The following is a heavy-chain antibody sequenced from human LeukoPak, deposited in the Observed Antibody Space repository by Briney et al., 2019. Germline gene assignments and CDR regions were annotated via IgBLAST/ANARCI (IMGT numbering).Heavy chain of an antibody. CDR1: GFTFSSYG. CDR2: IRYDGSNK. D-gene: IGHD6-13*01. CDR3: AKGVGIAAAPGFGDY. V-gene: IGHV3-30*02. Sequence: TGGSLRLSCAASGFTFSSYGMHWVRQAPGKGLEWVAFIRYDGSNKYYADSVKGRFTISRDNSKNTLYLQMNSLRAEDTAVYYCAKGVGIAAAPGFGDYWGQGTLVTVSS. J-gene: IGHJ4*02.